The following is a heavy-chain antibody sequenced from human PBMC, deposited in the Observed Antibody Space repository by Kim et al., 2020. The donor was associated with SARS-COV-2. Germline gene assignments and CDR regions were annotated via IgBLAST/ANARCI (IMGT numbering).Heavy chain of an antibody. CDR1: GFIFTSCA. Sequence: GGSLRLSCAASGFIFTSCAMHWVRQSPGKGLEWVAAISYDGSTKYYADSVKGRFTISRDNSKNTLYLQMSSLTTEDTALYYCATDRTTVTTWVQNFDYWGQGTLVTVSS. D-gene: IGHD4-17*01. V-gene: IGHV3-30*04. CDR3: ATDRTTVTTWVQNFDY. CDR2: ISYDGSTK. J-gene: IGHJ4*02.